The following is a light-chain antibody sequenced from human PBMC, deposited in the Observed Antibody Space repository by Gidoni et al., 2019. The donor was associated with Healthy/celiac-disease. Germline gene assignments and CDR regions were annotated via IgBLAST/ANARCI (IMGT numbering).Light chain of an antibody. CDR1: QSVSSY. CDR3: QQRSNWLPLT. CDR2: DAS. J-gene: IGKJ4*01. Sequence: EKGLTQSPATLSLSPGERATLSCRASQSVSSYLACYQQKPGQAPGLLIYDASTRATGIPARFSGSGSGPDFSLSISSLEPEDFAVYYCQQRSNWLPLTFGGGTKVEIK. V-gene: IGKV3-11*01.